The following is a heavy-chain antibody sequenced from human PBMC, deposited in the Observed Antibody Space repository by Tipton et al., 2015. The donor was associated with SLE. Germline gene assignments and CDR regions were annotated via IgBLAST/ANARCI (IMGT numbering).Heavy chain of an antibody. D-gene: IGHD4-17*01. Sequence: GLVKPSETLSLTCAVYGGSFSDYSWSWIRQPPGKGLEWIGYRYNTGRTDFNPSLRSRATTSIDTSKDQFSLKLSSVTAADTAVYYCAALRFAAPYGKFQHWGQGTLITVSS. V-gene: IGHV4-59*01. CDR3: AALRFAAPYGKFQH. CDR2: RYNTGRT. J-gene: IGHJ1*01. CDR1: GGSFSDYS.